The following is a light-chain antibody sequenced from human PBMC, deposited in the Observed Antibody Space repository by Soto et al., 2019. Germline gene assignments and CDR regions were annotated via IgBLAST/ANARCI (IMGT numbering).Light chain of an antibody. Sequence: EIVLTQSPGTLYLSPGERATLSCRASQSVSSSYLAWYQQKPGQAPRLLIYGASSRATGIPDRFSGSGSGTGFTLTISRLEPEEGAVYYCQKYGSSPLFTLGPGTKVDIK. CDR2: GAS. CDR1: QSVSSSY. CDR3: QKYGSSPLFT. J-gene: IGKJ3*01. V-gene: IGKV3-20*01.